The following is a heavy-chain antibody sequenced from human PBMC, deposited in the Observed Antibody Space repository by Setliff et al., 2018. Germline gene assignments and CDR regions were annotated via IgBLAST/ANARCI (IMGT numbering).Heavy chain of an antibody. Sequence: PSETLSLTCTVSGGSISSGTYFWNWIRQHPGKGLEWIGYIYYSGNTYSNPSLKSRLTMSINTSKKQFSLTMNSMTAADTAVYYCARGSGYSSSKYFQHWGQGTLVTVSS. CDR3: ARGSGYSSSKYFQH. D-gene: IGHD5-18*01. J-gene: IGHJ1*01. CDR2: IYYSGNT. CDR1: GGSISSGTYF. V-gene: IGHV4-31*03.